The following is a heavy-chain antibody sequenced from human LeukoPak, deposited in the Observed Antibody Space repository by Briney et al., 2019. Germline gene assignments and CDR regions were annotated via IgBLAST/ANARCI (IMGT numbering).Heavy chain of an antibody. V-gene: IGHV5-51*01. CDR2: IWPPDSAT. Sequence: PGESLKISCKISGYNFTNYWIGWVRQMPGKGLEWMGIIWPPDSATRYSPSFDGHVTISVDKSISTAFLQWSSLKASDTSIYYCARHSSAVTLSDTLHIWGQGTLVTVSS. CDR1: GYNFTNYW. CDR3: ARHSSAVTLSDTLHI. D-gene: IGHD4-17*01. J-gene: IGHJ3*02.